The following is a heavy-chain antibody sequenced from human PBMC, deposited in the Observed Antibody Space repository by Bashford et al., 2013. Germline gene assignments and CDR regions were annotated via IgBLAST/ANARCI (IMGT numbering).Heavy chain of an antibody. D-gene: IGHD5-12*01. CDR2: IYYSGST. J-gene: IGHJ4*02. CDR3: ARGALTKSGYKSWYYLDF. Sequence: SETLSLTCTVSGGSISSGGYYWSWIRQHPGKGLEWIGYIYYSGSTYYNPSLRSRVTISVDTSKNQFSLKLTSVTAADTAMYYCARGALTKSGYKSWYYLDFWGQGALVTVSS. CDR1: GGSISSGGYY. V-gene: IGHV4-31*03.